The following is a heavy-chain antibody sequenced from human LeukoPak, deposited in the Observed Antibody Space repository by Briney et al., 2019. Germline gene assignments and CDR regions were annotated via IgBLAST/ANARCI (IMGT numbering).Heavy chain of an antibody. J-gene: IGHJ4*02. CDR3: TRHEDYGDSFDY. Sequence: RGSLRLSCAASGFTFSGSAMHWVRQASGKGLEWVGRIRSKANSYATVYAASVQGRFTISRDDSKNTAYLQMNSLKTEDTAVYYCTRHEDYGDSFDYWGQGTMANVCS. D-gene: IGHD4-17*01. CDR1: GFTFSGSA. CDR2: IRSKANSYAT. V-gene: IGHV3-73*01.